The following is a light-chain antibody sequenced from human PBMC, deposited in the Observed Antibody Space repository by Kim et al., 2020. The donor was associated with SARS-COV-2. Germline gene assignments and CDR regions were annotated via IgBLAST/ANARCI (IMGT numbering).Light chain of an antibody. V-gene: IGKV3-11*01. CDR3: QQRSNLIT. CDR1: QSVSIY. J-gene: IGKJ5*01. Sequence: SLPQGERATLSCRASQSVSIYLAWYQQKPGQALRLLIYDVSSRATGIPARFSGSGSGTDFTLTISSLEPEDFAVYYCQQRSNLITFGQGTPLEIK. CDR2: DVS.